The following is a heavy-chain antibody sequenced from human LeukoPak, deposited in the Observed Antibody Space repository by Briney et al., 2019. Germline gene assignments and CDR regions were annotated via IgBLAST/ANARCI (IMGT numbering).Heavy chain of an antibody. V-gene: IGHV6-1*01. D-gene: IGHD6-13*01. CDR2: TYYKSQWHH. CDR3: TRVGYSNLFYFYHMDV. J-gene: IGHJ6*03. CDR1: GDSLSSNSAA. Sequence: SQTLSLTCAISGDSLSSNSAAWHWIRQSPSRGLEWLGRTYYKSQWHHEYAPSVESRITITPDTAKNQFSLQMNSVTPEDTAVYYCTRVGYSNLFYFYHMDVWSKGTTVTV.